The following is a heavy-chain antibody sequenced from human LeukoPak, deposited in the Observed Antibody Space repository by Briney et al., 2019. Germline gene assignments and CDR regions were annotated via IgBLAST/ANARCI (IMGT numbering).Heavy chain of an antibody. J-gene: IGHJ4*02. CDR1: GFTFSSYW. V-gene: IGHV3-7*03. CDR2: IKEDGSDI. Sequence: GGSLRLSCAASGFTFSSYWMGWVRQAPGKGLEWVADIKEDGSDIYSVDSVKGRFTISRDNSKNTLYLQMNSLRAEDTAVYYCARVGYTSGWYRNWGQGTLVTVSS. CDR3: ARVGYTSGWYRN. D-gene: IGHD6-19*01.